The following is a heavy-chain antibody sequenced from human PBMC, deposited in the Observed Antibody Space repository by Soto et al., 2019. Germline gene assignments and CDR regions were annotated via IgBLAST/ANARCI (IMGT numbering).Heavy chain of an antibody. CDR2: ISYDGNSE. V-gene: IGHV3-30-3*01. J-gene: IGHJ3*01. Sequence: QVQLVESGGGVVQPGRSLRLSCAGSAFTFNAYTMHWVRQPPGKGLEWVAVISYDGNSERYTDPVKGRYTVSRDNSNSTLYLQLNSLRSDDTAVYYCARDGYSGRSDGFDVWGQGTMVTVSS. CDR3: ARDGYSGRSDGFDV. CDR1: AFTFNAYT. D-gene: IGHD5-12*01.